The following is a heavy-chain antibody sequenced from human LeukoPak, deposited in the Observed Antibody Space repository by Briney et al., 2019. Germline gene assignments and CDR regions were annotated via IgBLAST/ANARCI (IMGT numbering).Heavy chain of an antibody. J-gene: IGHJ6*02. D-gene: IGHD6-19*01. CDR3: ARDSAVSGYYYYGMDV. Sequence: PSETLSLTCTVSGGSVSSYYWSWIRQPPGKGLEWIGYIYYSGRVNYNPSLKSRVTISVDTSKNQFSLKLSSVTAADTAVYYCARDSAVSGYYYYGMDVWGQGTTVTVSS. V-gene: IGHV4-59*02. CDR2: IYYSGRV. CDR1: GGSVSSYY.